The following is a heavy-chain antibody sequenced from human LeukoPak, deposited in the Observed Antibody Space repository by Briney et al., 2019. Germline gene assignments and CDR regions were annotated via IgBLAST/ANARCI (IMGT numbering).Heavy chain of an antibody. CDR3: ARGRLVKTVITYWYFDL. CDR2: IYNDGST. CDR1: GLTVSSNY. D-gene: IGHD2-8*02. J-gene: IGHJ2*01. Sequence: PGGSLRLSCAASGLTVSSNYMTWVRQAPGKGLESVSVIYNDGSTYYADSVKGRFTISRDNSKNTLYLQMNTLRAEDTAVYFCARGRLVKTVITYWYFDLWGRGTLVTVSS. V-gene: IGHV3-53*01.